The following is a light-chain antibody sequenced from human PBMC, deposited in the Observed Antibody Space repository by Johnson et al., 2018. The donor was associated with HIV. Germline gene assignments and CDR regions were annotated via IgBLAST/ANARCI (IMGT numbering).Light chain of an antibody. J-gene: IGLJ1*01. CDR3: GTWDSRLSAGHV. Sequence: QSVLTQPPSVSAASGQKVTISCSGSSCDIADNYVSWHQQLPGTAPKILIYDNNKRPSGIPDRIPGSKSGTSATLGITGLQTGDEADYYCGTWDSRLSAGHVFGTGTTVTFL. V-gene: IGLV1-51*01. CDR1: SCDIADNY. CDR2: DNN.